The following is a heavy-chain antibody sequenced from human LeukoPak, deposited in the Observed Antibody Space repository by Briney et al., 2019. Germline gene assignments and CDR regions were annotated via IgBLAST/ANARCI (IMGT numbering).Heavy chain of an antibody. CDR1: GFTFSSYG. D-gene: IGHD4-17*01. CDR3: AKVDTTGGIDY. Sequence: GGSLRLSCAASGFTFSSYGMHRVRQAPGKGLEWVAVISYDGSNKYYADSVKGRFTISRDNSKNTLYLQMNSLRAEDTAVYYCAKVDTTGGIDYWGQGTLVTVSS. J-gene: IGHJ4*02. CDR2: ISYDGSNK. V-gene: IGHV3-30*18.